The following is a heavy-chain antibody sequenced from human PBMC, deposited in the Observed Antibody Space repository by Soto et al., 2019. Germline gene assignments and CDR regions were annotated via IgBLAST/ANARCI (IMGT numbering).Heavy chain of an antibody. V-gene: IGHV3-30*18. Sequence: QVQLVESGGGVVQPGTSLRLSCSASGFTLSGVDMNWVRQAPGKGLEWVAVMSYDGRNQYYADSVKGRFTVSRDSSKSTLYLQMNSLRTEDAACYYCAKGGWYTSSSRSDCWGQGTLVTVSS. CDR3: AKGGWYTSSSRSDC. D-gene: IGHD6-6*01. J-gene: IGHJ4*02. CDR2: MSYDGRNQ. CDR1: GFTLSGVD.